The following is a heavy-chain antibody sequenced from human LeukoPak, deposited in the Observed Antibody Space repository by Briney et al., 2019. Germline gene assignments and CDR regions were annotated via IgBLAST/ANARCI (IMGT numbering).Heavy chain of an antibody. CDR1: GGSISNYY. CDR2: IYYSGST. V-gene: IGHV4-59*01. CDR3: ARVLGYSRPFDY. Sequence: PSETLSLTCTVSGGSISNYYWSWIRQPPGKGLEWIGYIYYSGSTNYNPSLKSRVTISVDTSKNQFSLKLSSVTAAATAVYYCARVLGYSRPFDYWGQGTLVTVSS. J-gene: IGHJ4*02. D-gene: IGHD5-18*01.